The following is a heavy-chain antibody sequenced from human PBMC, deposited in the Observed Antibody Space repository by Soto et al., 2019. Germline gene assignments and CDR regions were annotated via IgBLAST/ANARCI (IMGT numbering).Heavy chain of an antibody. CDR1: GFTFSSYA. Sequence: GGSLGLSCAASGFTFSSYAMHWVRQAPGKGLEWVAVISYDGSNKYYADSVKGRFTISRDNSKNTLYLQMNSLRAEDTAVYYCARHIPTVTTHHNYYYYGMDVWGQGTTVTVSS. V-gene: IGHV3-30-3*01. CDR2: ISYDGSNK. CDR3: ARHIPTVTTHHNYYYYGMDV. D-gene: IGHD4-17*01. J-gene: IGHJ6*02.